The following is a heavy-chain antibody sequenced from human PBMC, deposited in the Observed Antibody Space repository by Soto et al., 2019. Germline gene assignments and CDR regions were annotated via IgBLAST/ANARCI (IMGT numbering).Heavy chain of an antibody. J-gene: IGHJ3*02. CDR3: ARESHPYYYDSRSYLAAFDI. V-gene: IGHV3-7*01. D-gene: IGHD3-10*01. CDR1: GFTFSSYA. CDR2: IKQDGSEK. Sequence: GGSLRLSCAASGFTFSSYAMSWVRQAPGKGLEWVANIKQDGSEKCYVDSVKGRFTISRDNAKNSLFLQLNSLRVEDTAVYYCARESHPYYYDSRSYLAAFDIWGQGTMVTVSS.